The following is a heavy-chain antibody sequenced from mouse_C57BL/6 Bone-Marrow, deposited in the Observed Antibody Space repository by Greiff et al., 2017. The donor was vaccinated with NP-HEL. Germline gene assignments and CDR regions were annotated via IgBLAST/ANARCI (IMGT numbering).Heavy chain of an antibody. J-gene: IGHJ2*01. CDR1: EYEFPSHD. D-gene: IGHD1-1*01. CDR3: ARHPPTVVASGDY. V-gene: IGHV5-2*01. Sequence: EVNLVESGGGLVQPGESLKLSCESNEYEFPSHDMSWVRKTPEKRLELVAAINSDGGSTYYPDTMERRFIISRDNTKKTLYLQMSSLWSEDTALYYWARHPPTVVASGDYWGQGTTLTVSS. CDR2: INSDGGST.